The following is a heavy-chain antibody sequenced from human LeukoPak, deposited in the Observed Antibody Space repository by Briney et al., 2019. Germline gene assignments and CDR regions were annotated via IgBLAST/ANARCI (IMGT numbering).Heavy chain of an antibody. V-gene: IGHV3-23*01. J-gene: IGHJ4*02. Sequence: GGSLRLSCAASGFTFSSSAMGWVRQAPGKGLEWVSVIGGPGGGTYYADSVKGRFTISRDNSKKTLYLQMNSLRAEDSAVYYCAKDLYSGHPRFDYWGQGTLVTVSS. CDR3: AKDLYSGHPRFDY. D-gene: IGHD2-8*01. CDR1: GFTFSSSA. CDR2: IGGPGGGT.